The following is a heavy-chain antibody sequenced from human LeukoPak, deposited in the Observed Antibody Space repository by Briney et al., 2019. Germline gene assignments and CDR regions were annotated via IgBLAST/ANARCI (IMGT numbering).Heavy chain of an antibody. J-gene: IGHJ6*02. CDR2: IIPILGIA. Sequence: SVKVSCKASGGTFSSYAISWVRQAPGQGLEWMGRIIPILGIANYAQKFQGRVTITADKSTSTAYMELSSLRSEDTAVYYCASAVKYCSSTSCKLGYYGMVVWGQGTTVTVSS. V-gene: IGHV1-69*04. CDR3: ASAVKYCSSTSCKLGYYGMVV. CDR1: GGTFSSYA. D-gene: IGHD2-2*01.